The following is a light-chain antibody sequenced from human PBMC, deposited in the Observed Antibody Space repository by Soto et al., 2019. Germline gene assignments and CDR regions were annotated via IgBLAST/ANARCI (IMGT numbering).Light chain of an antibody. CDR2: DAS. CDR3: LRYNAFSQT. V-gene: IGKV1-5*01. J-gene: IGKJ1*01. CDR1: QSMNDW. Sequence: DIQMTQSPSTLSASVGGRVTITCRASQSMNDWLAWYQQKPGKAPKVLIYDASSLQSGVPSRFSGSGSGTEFTLTIVSLQPDDVATYYCLRYNAFSQTFGQGTKVNIK.